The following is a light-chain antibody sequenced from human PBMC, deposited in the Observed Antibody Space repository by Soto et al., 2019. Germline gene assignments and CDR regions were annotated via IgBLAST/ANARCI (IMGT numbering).Light chain of an antibody. CDR3: QHYCSQGT. CDR2: GAS. V-gene: IGKV3-20*01. Sequence: EIVLTQSPGTLSLSPGERATLSCRASQSVSSGYLAWYQQKPGQAPRLLIYGASTRAAGIPDRVSGSGSGTDFTLTITRLEPEDFAVDDCQHYCSQGTFGPGTKVDIK. J-gene: IGKJ3*01. CDR1: QSVSSGY.